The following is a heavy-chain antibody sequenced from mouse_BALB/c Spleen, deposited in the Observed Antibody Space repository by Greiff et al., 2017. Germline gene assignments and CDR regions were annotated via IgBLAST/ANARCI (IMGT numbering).Heavy chain of an antibody. V-gene: IGHV1S29*02. D-gene: IGHD1-1*01. J-gene: IGHJ2*01. CDR3: AREGYYGSREVDD. CDR1: GYTFTDYN. CDR2: IYPYNGGT. Sequence: VQLKESGAELVKPGASVKISCKASGYTFTDYNMHWVKQSHGKSLEWIGYIYPYNGGTGYNQKFKSKATLTVDNSSSTAYMELRSLTSEDSAVYYCAREGYYGSREVDDWGQGTTLTVSS.